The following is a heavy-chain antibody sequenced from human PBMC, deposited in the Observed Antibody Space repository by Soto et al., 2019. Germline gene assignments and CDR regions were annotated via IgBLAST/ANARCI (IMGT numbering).Heavy chain of an antibody. J-gene: IGHJ4*02. CDR1: GYIFTSQG. V-gene: IGHV1-18*01. CDR3: ARGQTRALDY. CDR2: ISTYNGNP. D-gene: IGHD3-10*01. Sequence: QIQLVQSGAEVKKPGASVKVSCKASGYIFTSQGISWVRQAPGQGLEWMGWISTYNGNPNYAQKLQGRVTMTTNTSTTTAFLELRSLTSDDTAVYYCARGQTRALDYWGQGTPVIVSS.